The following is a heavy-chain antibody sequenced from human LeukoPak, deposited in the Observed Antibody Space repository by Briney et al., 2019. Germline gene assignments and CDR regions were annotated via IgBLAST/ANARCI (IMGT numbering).Heavy chain of an antibody. CDR2: ISGLSDTR. J-gene: IGHJ4*02. Sequence: GGSLRLSCAASGFSFSYYSFNWVRQAPGKRLEWISYISGLSDTRYYADSVKGRFTISRDNAKNSLYLQMNSLRAEDTAVYYCARLKLLWSNYFDYWGQGTLVTVSS. CDR3: ARLKLLWSNYFDY. V-gene: IGHV3-48*04. CDR1: GFSFSYYS. D-gene: IGHD2-2*01.